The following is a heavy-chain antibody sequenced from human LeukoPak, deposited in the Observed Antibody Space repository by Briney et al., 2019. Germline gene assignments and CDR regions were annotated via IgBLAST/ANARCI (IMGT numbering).Heavy chain of an antibody. Sequence: TGGSLRLSRAASGFTFDDYGMSWVRQAPGKGLEWVSGINWNGGSTGYADSVKGRFTISRDNAKNSLYLQMNSLRAEDTAVYYCARVGREEQWLVRAPSYFDYWGQGTLVTVSS. CDR3: ARVGREEQWLVRAPSYFDY. CDR2: INWNGGST. D-gene: IGHD6-19*01. J-gene: IGHJ4*02. V-gene: IGHV3-20*04. CDR1: GFTFDDYG.